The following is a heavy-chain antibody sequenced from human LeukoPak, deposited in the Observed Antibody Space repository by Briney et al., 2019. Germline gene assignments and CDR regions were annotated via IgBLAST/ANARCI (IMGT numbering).Heavy chain of an antibody. CDR1: GYTFTGYY. CDR3: VGPQNYYDTTGLGC. Sequence: ASVKVSCKASGYTFTGYYVHWVRQAPGQGLEWMGWINPNSGGTNYAQKFQDRVTMTRDTSIGTAYMELRSLRSDDTAVYYCVGPQNYYDTTGLGCWGQGTLVTVSS. CDR2: INPNSGGT. J-gene: IGHJ4*02. D-gene: IGHD3-22*01. V-gene: IGHV1-2*02.